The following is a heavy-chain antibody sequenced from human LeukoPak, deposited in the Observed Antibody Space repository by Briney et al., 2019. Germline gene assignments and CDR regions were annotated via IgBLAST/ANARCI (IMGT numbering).Heavy chain of an antibody. Sequence: GGSLRLSCAASGFTFSSYSMNWVRQAPGKGLEWVSYISSSSSTIYYADFVKGRFTIYRDNAKNSLYLQMNSLRAEDTAVYYCARVGSKHFDYWGEGTLATVSS. D-gene: IGHD5/OR15-5a*01. V-gene: IGHV3-48*01. CDR3: ARVGSKHFDY. CDR2: ISSSSSTI. CDR1: GFTFSSYS. J-gene: IGHJ4*02.